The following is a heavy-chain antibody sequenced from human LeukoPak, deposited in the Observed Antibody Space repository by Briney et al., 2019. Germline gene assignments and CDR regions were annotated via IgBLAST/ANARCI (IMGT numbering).Heavy chain of an antibody. V-gene: IGHV4-61*02. CDR3: VGIGITEPRLEY. Sequence: SQTLSLTCAVSGDSIDNPTFYWSWIRQPAGKGPEWIGRVYSSGSTNYNPSLQSRLTISVDSSKNQFSLRLHSVTAADTAVYYCVGIGITEPRLEYWGQGTLVSVSS. CDR1: GDSIDNPTFY. D-gene: IGHD3-10*01. CDR2: VYSSGST. J-gene: IGHJ4*02.